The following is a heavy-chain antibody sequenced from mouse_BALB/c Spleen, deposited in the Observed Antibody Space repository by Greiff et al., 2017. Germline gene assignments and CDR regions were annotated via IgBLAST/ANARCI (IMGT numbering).Heavy chain of an antibody. CDR2: INPYNDGT. D-gene: IGHD1-1*01. J-gene: IGHJ1*01. CDR1: GYTFTSYV. Sequence: QLQESGPELVKPGASVKMSCKASGYTFTSYVMHWVKQTPGQGLEWIGYINPYNDGTKYNEKFKGKVTLTSDKSSSTAYMELSSLTSEDSAVYYCARDYYGSSHVRWYFDVWGAGTTVTVSS. CDR3: ARDYYGSSHVRWYFDV. V-gene: IGHV1-14*01.